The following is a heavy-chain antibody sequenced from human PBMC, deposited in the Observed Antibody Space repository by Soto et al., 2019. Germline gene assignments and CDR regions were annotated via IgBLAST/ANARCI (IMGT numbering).Heavy chain of an antibody. CDR3: AKTVLARYCSSSICYDPADYFDY. CDR1: GFTFNNYA. CDR2: INNGGDNI. D-gene: IGHD2-2*01. Sequence: EVQLLESGGGLLQPGGSLRLSCAASGFTFNNYAMSWVRQAPGKGLEWVSSINNGGDNIYYADSVKGRFTISRDNSKSTMYLQMNSLRAEVTAVYYCAKTVLARYCSSSICYDPADYFDYWGQGTLVTVSS. J-gene: IGHJ4*02. V-gene: IGHV3-23*01.